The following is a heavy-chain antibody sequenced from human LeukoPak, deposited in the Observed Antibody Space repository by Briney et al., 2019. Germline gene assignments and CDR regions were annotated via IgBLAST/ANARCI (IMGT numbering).Heavy chain of an antibody. V-gene: IGHV3-64D*09. CDR1: GFTFSSYA. Sequence: GGSLRLSCSASGFTFSSYAMHWVRQAPGRGLEYVSAMSSSGGKTYYADSMKGRVIISRDNSKNTLYLQLSSLTPEDTAVYFCVKGAESYCDSRSDYWGQGTLVTVSS. CDR2: MSSSGGKT. CDR3: VKGAESYCDSRSDY. D-gene: IGHD3-22*01. J-gene: IGHJ4*02.